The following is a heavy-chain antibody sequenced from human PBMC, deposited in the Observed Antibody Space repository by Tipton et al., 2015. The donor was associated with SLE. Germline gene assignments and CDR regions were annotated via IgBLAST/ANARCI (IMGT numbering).Heavy chain of an antibody. CDR1: GGSISSSSYY. D-gene: IGHD1-26*01. CDR2: IYHSGST. Sequence: TLSLTCTVSGGSISSSSYYWGWIRQAPGKGLEWIGSIYHSGSTSYNPSLKSRVTISVDTSRNQFSLSLSSATAADTAVYYCARVYSGSYYKAFDIWGQGTMVTVSS. CDR3: ARVYSGSYYKAFDI. J-gene: IGHJ3*02. V-gene: IGHV4-39*07.